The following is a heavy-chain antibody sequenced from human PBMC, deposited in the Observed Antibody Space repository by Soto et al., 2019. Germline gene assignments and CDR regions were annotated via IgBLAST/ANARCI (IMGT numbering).Heavy chain of an antibody. CDR1: GYTFTSYD. D-gene: IGHD6-19*01. Sequence: WASVKVSCKASGYTFTSYDINWVRQATGQGLEWMGWMNPNSGNTGYAQKFQGRVTMTRNTSISTAYMELSSLRSEDTAVYYCARDGAVAGTNAFDIWGQGTMVTV. CDR2: MNPNSGNT. J-gene: IGHJ3*02. V-gene: IGHV1-8*01. CDR3: ARDGAVAGTNAFDI.